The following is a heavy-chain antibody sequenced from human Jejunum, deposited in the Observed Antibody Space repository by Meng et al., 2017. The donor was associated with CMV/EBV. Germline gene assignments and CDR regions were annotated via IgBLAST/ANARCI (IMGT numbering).Heavy chain of an antibody. J-gene: IGHJ1*01. CDR1: AGPISGYY. D-gene: IGHD3-10*01. CDR2: IYTSGST. Sequence: VLLEGSGPGLVKSSETLSLTFFVSAGPISGYYWSWIRQPAGKGLEWIGRIYTSGSTHYNPSLKSRLTMSVDLAKNQFFLKLSSVTAADTAVYHCLRGSGGSVWGQGTLVTVSS. CDR3: LRGSGGSV. V-gene: IGHV4-4*07.